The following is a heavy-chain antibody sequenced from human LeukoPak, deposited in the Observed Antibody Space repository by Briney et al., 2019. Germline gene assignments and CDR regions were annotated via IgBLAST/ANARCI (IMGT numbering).Heavy chain of an antibody. V-gene: IGHV1-3*04. Sequence: ASVKVSCKASGYTLSQYAMHWVRQAPGQRPEWMGWINSGNSNTKYDQKFQGRVTITRDTSANTAYMELSSLRSEDTAVYYCIRDGLGTSPYDLWGQGALVTVSS. CDR2: INSGNSNT. CDR3: IRDGLGTSPYDL. CDR1: GYTLSQYA. J-gene: IGHJ5*02. D-gene: IGHD7-27*01.